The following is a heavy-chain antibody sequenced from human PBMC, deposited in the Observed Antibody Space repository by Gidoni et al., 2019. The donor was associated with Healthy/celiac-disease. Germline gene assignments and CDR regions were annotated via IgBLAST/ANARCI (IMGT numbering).Heavy chain of an antibody. CDR2: ISGSGGST. CDR1: GFPLSSYA. J-gene: IGHJ4*02. D-gene: IGHD6-13*01. Sequence: EVPLVASGGGLVQPGGSLRLSCSASGFPLSSYAMSWVRQAPGKGLEWVSAISGSGGSTYYADSVKGRFTISRDNSKNTLYLQMNSLRAEDTAVYYCAKTRIPRGSWYFDYWGQGTLVTVSS. V-gene: IGHV3-23*04. CDR3: AKTRIPRGSWYFDY.